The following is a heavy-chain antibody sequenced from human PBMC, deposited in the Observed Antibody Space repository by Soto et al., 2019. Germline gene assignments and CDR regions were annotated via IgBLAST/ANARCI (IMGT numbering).Heavy chain of an antibody. CDR1: GFTFSSYA. J-gene: IGHJ4*02. V-gene: IGHV3-30-3*01. CDR2: ISYDGSNK. CDR3: ARDTDY. Sequence: PGGSLRLSCAASGFTFSSYAMYWVRQAPGKGLEWVAVISYDGSNKYYADSVKGRFTISRDNSKNTLYLQMNSLRAEDTAVYYCARDTDYWGQGTLVTVSS.